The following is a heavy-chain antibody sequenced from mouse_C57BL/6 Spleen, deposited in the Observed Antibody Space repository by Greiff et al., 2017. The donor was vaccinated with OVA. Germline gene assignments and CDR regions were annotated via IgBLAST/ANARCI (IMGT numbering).Heavy chain of an antibody. CDR2: IYPGDGDT. CDR3: AAITSVVATGYFDV. V-gene: IGHV1-80*01. D-gene: IGHD1-1*01. Sequence: VKLQESGAELVKPGASVKISCKASGYAFSSYWMNWVKQRPGQGLEWIGQIYPGDGDTNYNGKFKGKATLTADKSSSTAYMQLSSLTSEDSAVYFCAAITSVVATGYFDVWGTGTTVTVSS. CDR1: GYAFSSYW. J-gene: IGHJ1*03.